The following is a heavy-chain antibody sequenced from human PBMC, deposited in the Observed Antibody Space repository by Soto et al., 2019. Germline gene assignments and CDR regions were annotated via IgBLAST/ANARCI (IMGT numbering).Heavy chain of an antibody. V-gene: IGHV4-4*02. CDR2: IYHSGST. J-gene: IGHJ4*02. CDR3: ARDPPLPAAMVD. CDR1: GCSISSSNW. Sequence: PWVTLSLTCAVSGCSISSSNWCSWFRQPPGKGLEWIGEIYHSGSTNYNPSLKSRVTISVDKSKNQFSLQLSSVTAADTALYYCARDPPLPAAMVDWGQGTLVTVS. D-gene: IGHD2-2*01.